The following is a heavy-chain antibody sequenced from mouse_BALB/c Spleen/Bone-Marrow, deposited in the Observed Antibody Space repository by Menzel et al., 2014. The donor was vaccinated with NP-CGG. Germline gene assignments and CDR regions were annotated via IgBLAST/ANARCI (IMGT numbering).Heavy chain of an antibody. Sequence: QVQLQQSGAELVRPWASVKLSCKASGYTFTSYWINWVKQRPGKGLEWIGNIYPSDNYTNYNQKFKDKATLTVDKSSSTTYMQHSNPTSEDSAVYYCTRTYEYFDYWGQGTTLTVSS. D-gene: IGHD2-3*01. CDR3: TRTYEYFDY. J-gene: IGHJ2*01. CDR2: IYPSDNYT. CDR1: GYTFTSYW. V-gene: IGHV1-69*02.